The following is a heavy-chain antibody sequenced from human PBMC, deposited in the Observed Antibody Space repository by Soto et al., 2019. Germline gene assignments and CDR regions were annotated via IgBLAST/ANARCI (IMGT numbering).Heavy chain of an antibody. CDR1: GGSISSGGYY. J-gene: IGHJ6*02. CDR2: IYYSGGT. Sequence: PSETLSLTCTVSGGSISSGGYYWSWIRQHPGKGLEWIGYIYYSGGTYYNPSLKSRVTISVDTPKNQFSLKLSSVTAADTAVYYCARDSDWNYGMDVWVQGTTVTVSS. D-gene: IGHD1-1*01. V-gene: IGHV4-31*03. CDR3: ARDSDWNYGMDV.